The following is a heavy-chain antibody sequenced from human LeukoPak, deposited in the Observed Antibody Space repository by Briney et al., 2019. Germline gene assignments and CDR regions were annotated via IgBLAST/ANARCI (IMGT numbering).Heavy chain of an antibody. J-gene: IGHJ3*02. CDR1: GFTFSSYG. CDR3: ARHGAVAGIRNGFDI. V-gene: IGHV3-48*01. D-gene: IGHD6-19*01. Sequence: GGSLRLSCAASGFTFSSYGMHWVRQAPGKGLEWVSYISDSGSTIYYADSVKGRFAISRDNAQNSLYLQMNSLRAEDTAVYYCARHGAVAGIRNGFDIWGQGTMVTVSS. CDR2: ISDSGSTI.